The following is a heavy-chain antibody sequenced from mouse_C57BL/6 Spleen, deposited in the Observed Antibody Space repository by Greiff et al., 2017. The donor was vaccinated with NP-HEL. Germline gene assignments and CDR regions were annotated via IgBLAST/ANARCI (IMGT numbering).Heavy chain of an antibody. CDR2: ISNGGGST. CDR1: GFTFSDYY. J-gene: IGHJ4*01. V-gene: IGHV5-12*01. Sequence: EVKLMESGGGLVQPGGSLKLSCAASGFTFSDYYMYWVRQTPEKRLEWVAYISNGGGSTYYPDTVKGRFTISRDNAKNTLYLQMSRLKSDDTAMYYCARPLYDYDGGSYYAMDYWGQGTSVTVSS. CDR3: ARPLYDYDGGSYYAMDY. D-gene: IGHD2-4*01.